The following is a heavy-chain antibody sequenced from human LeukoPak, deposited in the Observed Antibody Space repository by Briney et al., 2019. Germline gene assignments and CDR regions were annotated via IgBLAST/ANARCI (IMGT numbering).Heavy chain of an antibody. CDR3: ARVFEYASSSGFSNYSSYSMDV. D-gene: IGHD2/OR15-2a*01. Sequence: SGTLSLTCTVSGGSINSHHWAWIRQPPGKGLEWIGYISYSGRTNYNPSLKSRVTISVDTSRSHLPLTLSSVTAADTAAYSCARVFEYASSSGFSNYSSYSMDVWGKGP. J-gene: IGHJ6*03. CDR1: GGSINSHH. V-gene: IGHV4-59*11. CDR2: ISYSGRT.